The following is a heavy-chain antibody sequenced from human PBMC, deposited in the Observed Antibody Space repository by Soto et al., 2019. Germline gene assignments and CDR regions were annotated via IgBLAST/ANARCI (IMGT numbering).Heavy chain of an antibody. V-gene: IGHV3-30-3*01. Sequence: GGSLRLSCAASGFAFSSYAMHWVRQAPGKGLEWVAVISYDGSNKYYADSVKGRFTISRDNSKNTLYLQMNSLRAEDTAVYYCARGGRLELRYYYYGMDVWGQGTTATVSS. CDR3: ARGGRLELRYYYYGMDV. CDR2: ISYDGSNK. CDR1: GFAFSSYA. D-gene: IGHD1-7*01. J-gene: IGHJ6*02.